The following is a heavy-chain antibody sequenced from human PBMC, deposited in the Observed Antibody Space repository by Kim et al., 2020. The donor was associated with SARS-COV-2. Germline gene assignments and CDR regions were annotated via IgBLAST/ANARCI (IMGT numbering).Heavy chain of an antibody. CDR3: ARYYTGNSRNFDY. V-gene: IGHV3-7*01. J-gene: IGHJ4*02. CDR1: GFTFSVYW. CDR2: IKPDGSET. D-gene: IGHD1-26*01. Sequence: GGSLRLSCAASGFTFSVYWMGWVRQAPGKGLEWVANIKPDGSETYYMDSLKGRFTISRDNANNSLYLQMNSLRVEDTAVYFCARYYTGNSRNFDYWGQGTLVAVSS.